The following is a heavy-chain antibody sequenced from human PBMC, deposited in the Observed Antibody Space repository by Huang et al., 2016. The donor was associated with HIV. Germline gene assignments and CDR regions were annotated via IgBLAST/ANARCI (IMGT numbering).Heavy chain of an antibody. Sequence: QVQLVESGGGVVQPGRSLRLSCAASGFSFANYAMHWVRQDPGKGREWVTFISNDGSSRYYADSVKGRFTISRDNFKNALYLQMNRLRGDDTAVYYCTREYTVAGAFDLWGQGTMVTVSS. D-gene: IGHD5-12*01. CDR1: GFSFANYA. V-gene: IGHV3-30-3*01. CDR3: TREYTVAGAFDL. CDR2: ISNDGSSR. J-gene: IGHJ3*01.